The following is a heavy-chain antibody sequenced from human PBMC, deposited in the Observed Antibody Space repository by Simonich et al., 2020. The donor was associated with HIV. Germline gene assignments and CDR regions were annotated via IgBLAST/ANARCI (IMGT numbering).Heavy chain of an antibody. CDR3: ARTYYYDSSGYYPYFDY. CDR1: GYSFSSYW. D-gene: IGHD3-22*01. V-gene: IGHV5-51*01. Sequence: EVQLVQSGAEVKKPGESLKISCKGSGYSFSSYWIGWVRQMPGKGRGWMGILYPGDSDTRYSPSFQGQVTISAAKSISTAYLQWSSLKASDTAMYYCARTYYYDSSGYYPYFDYWGQGTLVTVSS. CDR2: LYPGDSDT. J-gene: IGHJ4*02.